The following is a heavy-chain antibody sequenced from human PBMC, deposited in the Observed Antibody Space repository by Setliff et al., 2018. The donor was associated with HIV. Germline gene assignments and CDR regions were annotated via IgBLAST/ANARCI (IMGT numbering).Heavy chain of an antibody. Sequence: GGSLRLSCAASGFTFRSHWMSWVRQAPGKGLEWVANIKQGGTENYSVDSVKGRFTISRDDAKNSLFLQMNSLRASDTAMYYCTRHRGPPWDAFDIWGQGTMVTVSS. V-gene: IGHV3-7*01. J-gene: IGHJ3*02. CDR3: TRHRGPPWDAFDI. CDR2: IKQGGTEN. CDR1: GFTFRSHW.